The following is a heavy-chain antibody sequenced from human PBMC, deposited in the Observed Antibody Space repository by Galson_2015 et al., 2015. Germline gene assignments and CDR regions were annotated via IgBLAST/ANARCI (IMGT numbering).Heavy chain of an antibody. D-gene: IGHD3-16*01. V-gene: IGHV3-33*01. CDR3: ARDLVGDL. CDR1: GFSFSDHG. Sequence: SLRLSCAASGFSFSDHGMHWVRQAPGKGLEWVAVIWFDASHKYYADSVKGRFTISKDNSTNTLSLQMNSLRTEDTAVYYCARDLVGDLWGQGTLVIVSS. J-gene: IGHJ4*02. CDR2: IWFDASHK.